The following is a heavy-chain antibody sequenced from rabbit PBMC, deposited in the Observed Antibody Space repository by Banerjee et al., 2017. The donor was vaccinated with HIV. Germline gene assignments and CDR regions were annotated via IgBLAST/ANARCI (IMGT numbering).Heavy chain of an antibody. V-gene: IGHV1S40*01. J-gene: IGHJ4*01. D-gene: IGHD4-1*01. Sequence: QSLEESGGDLVKPGASLTLTCTASGFSFSSNVMCWVRQAPGKGLEWIACIYAGDGDTYYANWAKGRFTISKTSSTTVTLQMTSLTGADTATYFCARDDASGWGAYYFDLWGPGTLVTVS. CDR3: ARDDASGWGAYYFDL. CDR1: GFSFSSNV. CDR2: IYAGDGDT.